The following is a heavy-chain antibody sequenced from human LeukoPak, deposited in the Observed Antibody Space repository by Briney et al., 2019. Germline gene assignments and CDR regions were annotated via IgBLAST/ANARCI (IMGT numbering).Heavy chain of an antibody. D-gene: IGHD2-21*01. CDR2: IFNSGST. Sequence: SETLSLTCTVSGGSISSYYWIWIRQPARKGLEWLGRIFNSGSTNHNPSLKSRVTMSVDTSKNQLSLKLSSVTAADTAVYYCARGSVAGGMDVWGQGTTVTVSS. CDR3: ARGSVAGGMDV. CDR1: GGSISSYY. V-gene: IGHV4-4*07. J-gene: IGHJ6*02.